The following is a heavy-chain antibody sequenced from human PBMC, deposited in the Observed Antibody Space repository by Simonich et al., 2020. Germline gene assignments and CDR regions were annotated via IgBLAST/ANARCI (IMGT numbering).Heavy chain of an antibody. CDR3: ARVGYSNYYYYGMDV. D-gene: IGHD6-13*01. V-gene: IGHV4-38-2*01. Sequence: QVQLQESGPGLVKPSETLSLTCAVSGYSISSGYYWGWIRQPPGKGLAWIGSIYQSGSTYYNPSLKSRVTISVDTSKNQFSLKLSSVTAADTAVYYCARVGYSNYYYYGMDVWGQGTTVTVSS. CDR1: GYSISSGYY. CDR2: IYQSGST. J-gene: IGHJ6*02.